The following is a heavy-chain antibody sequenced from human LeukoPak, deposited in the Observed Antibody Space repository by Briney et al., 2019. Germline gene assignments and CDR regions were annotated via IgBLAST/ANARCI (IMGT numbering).Heavy chain of an antibody. V-gene: IGHV3-7*01. CDR3: AGDPGEVVPAANFDY. Sequence: GGSLRLSCAASGFTFSNAWMSWVRQAPGKGLEWVANIKQDGSEKYYVDSVKGRFTISRDNAKNSLYLQMNSLRAEDTAVYYCAGDPGEVVPAANFDYWGQGTLVTVSS. CDR2: IKQDGSEK. D-gene: IGHD2-2*01. J-gene: IGHJ4*02. CDR1: GFTFSNAW.